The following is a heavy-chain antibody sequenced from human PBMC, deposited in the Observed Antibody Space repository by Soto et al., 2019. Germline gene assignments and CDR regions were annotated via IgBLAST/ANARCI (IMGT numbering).Heavy chain of an antibody. V-gene: IGHV3-7*05. Sequence: EVQLVESGGGLVQPGGSLRLSCAASGFTFSSYWMSWVRQAPGKGLEWVANIKQDGSEKYYVDSVQGRFTISRDNAKNSLYLQMNSLRAEDTAVYYCAGDSEYYDFWSGYPSDHDYWGQGTLVTVSS. D-gene: IGHD3-3*01. CDR1: GFTFSSYW. CDR2: IKQDGSEK. CDR3: AGDSEYYDFWSGYPSDHDY. J-gene: IGHJ4*02.